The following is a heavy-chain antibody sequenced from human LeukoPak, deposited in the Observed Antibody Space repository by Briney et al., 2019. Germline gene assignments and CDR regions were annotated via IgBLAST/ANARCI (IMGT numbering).Heavy chain of an antibody. CDR1: GFAFSDHY. CDR2: TKNKANSYTI. V-gene: IGHV3-72*01. Sequence: PGGSLRLSCAASGFAFSDHYMDWVRQAPGKGLEWVGRTKNKANSYTIEYAASVKGRFTISRDDSENSLYLQMNSLKTEDTAVYYCSRWTAGAQRDWGQGTLVTVSS. CDR3: SRWTAGAQRD. D-gene: IGHD1-26*01. J-gene: IGHJ4*02.